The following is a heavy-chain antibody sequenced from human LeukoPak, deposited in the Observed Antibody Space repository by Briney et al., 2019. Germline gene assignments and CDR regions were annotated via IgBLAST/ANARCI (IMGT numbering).Heavy chain of an antibody. J-gene: IGHJ4*02. D-gene: IGHD6-13*01. CDR1: GYTFTGYY. CDR3: ARDPTLSTNTAATSTFHLFDY. V-gene: IGHV1-2*02. Sequence: GASVKVSCKASGYTFTGYYMHWVRQAPGQGLEWMGWINPNSGGTNYAQKFQGRVTMTRDTSISTAYMELRSLRSDDTAMYYCARDPTLSTNTAATSTFHLFDYWGQGTLVTVSS. CDR2: INPNSGGT.